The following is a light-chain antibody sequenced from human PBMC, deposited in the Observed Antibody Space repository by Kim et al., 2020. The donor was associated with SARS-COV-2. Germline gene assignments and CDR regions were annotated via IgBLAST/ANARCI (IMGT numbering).Light chain of an antibody. Sequence: VSPGQTARITGSGNKLGDKYACWYQQKPGQSPVLVIYQDSKRPSGIPERFSGSNSGNTATLTISGTQAMDEADYYCQAWDSSTAVFGGGTKLTVL. CDR1: KLGDKY. CDR3: QAWDSSTAV. J-gene: IGLJ2*01. V-gene: IGLV3-1*01. CDR2: QDS.